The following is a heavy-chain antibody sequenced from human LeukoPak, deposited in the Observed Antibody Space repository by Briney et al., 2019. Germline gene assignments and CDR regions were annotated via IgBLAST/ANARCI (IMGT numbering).Heavy chain of an antibody. CDR2: IYSGGST. D-gene: IGHD3-22*01. V-gene: IGHV3-53*01. J-gene: IGHJ5*02. CDR1: GFTVSSNY. Sequence: GGSLRLSCAASGFTVSSNYMSWVRQAPGKGLEWVSVIYSGGSTYYADSVKGRFTISRDNAKNSLYLQMNSLRAEDTAVYYCARTHSSGYYRRGNNWFDPWGQGTLVTVSS. CDR3: ARTHSSGYYRRGNNWFDP.